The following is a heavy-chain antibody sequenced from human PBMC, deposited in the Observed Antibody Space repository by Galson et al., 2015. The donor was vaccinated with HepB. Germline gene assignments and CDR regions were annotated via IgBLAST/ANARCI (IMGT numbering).Heavy chain of an antibody. J-gene: IGHJ4*02. CDR3: ARDSSGWYIKYYFDY. CDR1: GFTFSSYA. V-gene: IGHV3-30*04. CDR2: ISYDGSNK. D-gene: IGHD6-19*01. Sequence: SLRLSCAASGFTFSSYAMHWVRQAPGKGLEWVAVISYDGSNKYYADSVKGRSTISRDNSKNTLYLQMNSLRAEDTAVYYCARDSSGWYIKYYFDYWGQGTLVTVSS.